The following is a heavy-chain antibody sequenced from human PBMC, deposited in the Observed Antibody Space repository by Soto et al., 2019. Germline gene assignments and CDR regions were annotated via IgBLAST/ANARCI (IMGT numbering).Heavy chain of an antibody. Sequence: GGSLRLSCAASGFTFSSYAMSWVRQAPGKGLEWVSAISGSGGSTYYADSVKGRFTISRDNSKNTLYLQMNSLRAEDTAVYYCAKEGGEYSGYAVTLDYWGQGTLVTVSS. D-gene: IGHD5-12*01. V-gene: IGHV3-23*01. CDR2: ISGSGGST. CDR1: GFTFSSYA. CDR3: AKEGGEYSGYAVTLDY. J-gene: IGHJ4*02.